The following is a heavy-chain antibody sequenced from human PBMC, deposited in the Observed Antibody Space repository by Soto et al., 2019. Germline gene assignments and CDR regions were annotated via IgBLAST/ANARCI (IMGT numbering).Heavy chain of an antibody. D-gene: IGHD6-13*01. V-gene: IGHV1-69*04. CDR3: ARDHSSSWTSGRAFDI. CDR2: IIPILGIA. J-gene: IGHJ3*02. CDR1: GGTFSSYT. Sequence: GASVKVSCKASGGTFSSYTISWVRQAPGQGLEWMGRIIPILGIANYAQKFQGRVTITADKSTSTAYMELSSLRSEDTAVYYCARDHSSSWTSGRAFDIWGQGTMVTVSS.